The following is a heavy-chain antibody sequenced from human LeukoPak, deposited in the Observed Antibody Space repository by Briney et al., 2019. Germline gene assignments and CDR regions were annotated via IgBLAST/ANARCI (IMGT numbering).Heavy chain of an antibody. D-gene: IGHD3-10*01. CDR1: GYTFTGYY. J-gene: IGHJ4*02. Sequence: ASVNVSCKASGYTFTGYYMHGVGQAPGQGLEGMGWINPNSGGTNYAQKFQGRVTMTRDTSISTAYMELSRLRSDDTAVYYCATPSWFGELFVLDYWGQGTLVTVSS. CDR2: INPNSGGT. CDR3: ATPSWFGELFVLDY. V-gene: IGHV1-2*02.